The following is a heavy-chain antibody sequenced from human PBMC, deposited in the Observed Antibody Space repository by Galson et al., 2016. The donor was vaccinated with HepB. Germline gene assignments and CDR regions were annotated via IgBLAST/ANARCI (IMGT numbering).Heavy chain of an antibody. D-gene: IGHD2-2*01. J-gene: IGHJ5*02. CDR1: GFTLKDG. CDR2: IDTSSTYI. V-gene: IGHV3-21*01. Sequence: SLRLSCAASGFTLKDGMQWVRQAPGKGLEWVSTIDTSSTYIYYADSVKGRFTISRDNAKNSLYLQISSLSAEDTAVYYCSTSNYCSKRCAAFDPWGQGTTVTVSS. CDR3: STSNYCSKRCAAFDP.